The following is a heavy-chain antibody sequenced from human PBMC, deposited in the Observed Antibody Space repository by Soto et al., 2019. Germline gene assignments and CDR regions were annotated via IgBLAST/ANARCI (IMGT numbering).Heavy chain of an antibody. CDR3: ARSPLGYCSGSSCSLPFDY. J-gene: IGHJ4*02. Sequence: PGGSLRLSCAASGFTFSSYSMNWVRQAPGKGLDWVSSISSSSDYIYCADSLKGRFTISRDNAKNSLYLQMNSLRAEDTAVYFCARSPLGYCSGSSCSLPFDYWGQGTLVTVSS. D-gene: IGHD2-15*01. CDR1: GFTFSSYS. V-gene: IGHV3-21*01. CDR2: ISSSSDYI.